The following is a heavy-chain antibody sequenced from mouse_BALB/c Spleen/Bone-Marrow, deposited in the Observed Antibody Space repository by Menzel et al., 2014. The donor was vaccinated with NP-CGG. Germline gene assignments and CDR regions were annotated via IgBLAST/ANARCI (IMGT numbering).Heavy chain of an antibody. CDR2: ISSGGGYT. Sequence: EVHLVESGGDLVKPGGSLKLSCAASGFTFSTYGMSWVRQTPDKRLEWVATISSGGGYTYYPDSVKGRYTISRDNAKNTLYLQMSSLKSEDTAMYYCARVYGWYFDVWGAGTTVTVSS. V-gene: IGHV5-6*01. D-gene: IGHD1-1*01. CDR3: ARVYGWYFDV. CDR1: GFTFSTYG. J-gene: IGHJ1*01.